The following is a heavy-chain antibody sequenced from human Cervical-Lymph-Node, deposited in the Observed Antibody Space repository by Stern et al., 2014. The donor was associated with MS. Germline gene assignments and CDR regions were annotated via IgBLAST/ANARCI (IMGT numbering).Heavy chain of an antibody. CDR1: GASINNSDW. CDR2: IYHPGSH. Sequence: QLQLQESGPGLVKPSGTLSLTCAISGASINNSDWWSWVRQAPGKGLEWIGEIYHPGSHNYNPSIQSRFTMSVEPSHNQFSLRLRSVAAADTAVYFCARGGLYDYWGQGTLVTVSS. CDR3: ARGGLYDY. D-gene: IGHD2/OR15-2a*01. J-gene: IGHJ4*02. V-gene: IGHV4-4*02.